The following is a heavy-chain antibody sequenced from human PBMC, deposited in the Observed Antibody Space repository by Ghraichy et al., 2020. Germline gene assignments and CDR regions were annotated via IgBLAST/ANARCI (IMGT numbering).Heavy chain of an antibody. CDR1: GGSISSGGYY. D-gene: IGHD1-26*01. CDR3: ARVYWGSFDY. V-gene: IGHV4-31*03. Sequence: TLSLTCTVSGGSISSGGYYWSWIRQHPGKGLEWIGYIYYSGSTYYNPSLKSRVTISVDTSKNQFSLKLSSVTAAYTAVYYCARVYWGSFDYWGQGTLVTVSS. CDR2: IYYSGST. J-gene: IGHJ4*02.